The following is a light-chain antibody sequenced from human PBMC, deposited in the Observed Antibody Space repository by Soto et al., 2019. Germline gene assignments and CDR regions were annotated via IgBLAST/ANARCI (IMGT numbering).Light chain of an antibody. CDR3: LQDHDDSWT. CDR1: RDIGSD. Sequence: ATQMTQTPSSLSASLVERITITCRASRDIGSDLSWYQQKPGKAPTLLIYAASNLQSGVPSRFRGIRSGTEFTLSVSSLQPADFATYYCLQDHDDSWTFGQGTKVDIK. CDR2: AAS. J-gene: IGKJ1*01. V-gene: IGKV1-6*01.